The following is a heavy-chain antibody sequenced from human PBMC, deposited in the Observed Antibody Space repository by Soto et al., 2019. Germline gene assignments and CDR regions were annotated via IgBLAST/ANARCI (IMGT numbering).Heavy chain of an antibody. Sequence: SETLSLTCTVSGGSISSYYWSWIRQPPGKGLEWIGYIYYSGSTNYNPSLKSRVTISVDTSKNQFSLKLSSVTAADTAVYYCAREQQLPTGWFDPWDQGTLVTVSS. J-gene: IGHJ5*02. D-gene: IGHD6-13*01. V-gene: IGHV4-59*01. CDR1: GGSISSYY. CDR2: IYYSGST. CDR3: AREQQLPTGWFDP.